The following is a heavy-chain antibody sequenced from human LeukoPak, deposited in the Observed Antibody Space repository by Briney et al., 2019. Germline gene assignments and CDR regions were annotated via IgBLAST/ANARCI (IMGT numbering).Heavy chain of an antibody. D-gene: IGHD4/OR15-4a*01. CDR1: GFTFSNAW. Sequence: GGSLRLSCAASGFTFSNAWMSWVRQAPGKGLEWVSSISSSSSYIYYADSVKGRFTISRDNAKNSLYLQMNSLRAEDTAVYYCARDREGAYWGQGTLVTVSS. CDR2: ISSSSSYI. CDR3: ARDREGAY. J-gene: IGHJ4*02. V-gene: IGHV3-21*01.